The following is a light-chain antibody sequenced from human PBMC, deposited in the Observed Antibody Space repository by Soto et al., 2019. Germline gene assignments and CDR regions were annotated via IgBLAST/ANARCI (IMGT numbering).Light chain of an antibody. V-gene: IGKV1-17*01. CDR2: AAS. Sequence: DIQMTQSPSSLSASVGDRVTITCRASQGIRNYLGWYQQKPGKAPKRLIYAASSLQSGVASRFSGSGSGTEFTLTISSLQPEDFASYYCLQHNSYSGFGGGTKVEIK. J-gene: IGKJ4*01. CDR1: QGIRNY. CDR3: LQHNSYSG.